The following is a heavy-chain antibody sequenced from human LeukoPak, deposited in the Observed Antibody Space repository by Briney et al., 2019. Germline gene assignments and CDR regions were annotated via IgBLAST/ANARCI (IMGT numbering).Heavy chain of an antibody. V-gene: IGHV1-2*02. Sequence: ASVKVSCKASGYTLSAWNMNWVRQAPGQGLEWMGWINPSSGGTVYAQKFQGRVTMTSDTSISTVYMELTSLRSDGTAVYFCARGERDYWGQGTLVTVSS. J-gene: IGHJ4*02. CDR1: GYTLSAWN. CDR3: ARGERDY. CDR2: INPSSGGT. D-gene: IGHD1-1*01.